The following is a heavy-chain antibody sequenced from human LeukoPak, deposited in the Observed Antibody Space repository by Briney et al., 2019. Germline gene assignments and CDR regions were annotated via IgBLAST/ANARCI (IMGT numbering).Heavy chain of an antibody. V-gene: IGHV1-69*04. J-gene: IGHJ4*02. Sequence: ASVKVSCKASGGTFSSYAISWVRQAPGQGLEWMGRIIPILGIANYAQKFQGRVTITADKSTSTAYMELSSLRSEDTAVYYCARVSPAYCGGDCYADFDYWGQGTLVTVSS. D-gene: IGHD2-21*01. CDR3: ARVSPAYCGGDCYADFDY. CDR1: GGTFSSYA. CDR2: IIPILGIA.